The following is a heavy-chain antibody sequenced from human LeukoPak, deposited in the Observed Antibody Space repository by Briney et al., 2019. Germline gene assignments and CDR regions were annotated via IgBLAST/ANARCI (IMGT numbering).Heavy chain of an antibody. CDR3: ARDHYYYYYGMDV. J-gene: IGHJ6*02. Sequence: SETLSLTCTVSGGSISSGDYYWSWIRQPPGKGLEWIGYIYYSGSTYYNPSLKSRVTISVDTSKNQFSLKLSSVTAADTAVYYCARDHYYYYYGMDVRGQGTTVTVSS. V-gene: IGHV4-30-4*01. CDR1: GGSISSGDYY. CDR2: IYYSGST.